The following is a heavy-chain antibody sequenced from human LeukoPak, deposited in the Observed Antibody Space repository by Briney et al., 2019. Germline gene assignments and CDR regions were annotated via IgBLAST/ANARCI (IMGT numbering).Heavy chain of an antibody. CDR1: GGSISSYY. D-gene: IGHD6-13*01. V-gene: IGHV4-59*08. J-gene: IGHJ4*02. CDR2: IYYSGST. CDR3: ARRGLAGTLDY. Sequence: ETLSLTCTVSGGSISSYYWSWIRQPPGKGLEWIGYIYYSGSTNYNPSLKSRVTISVDTSKNQFSLKLSSVTAADTAVYCCARRGLAGTLDYWGQGTLVTVSS.